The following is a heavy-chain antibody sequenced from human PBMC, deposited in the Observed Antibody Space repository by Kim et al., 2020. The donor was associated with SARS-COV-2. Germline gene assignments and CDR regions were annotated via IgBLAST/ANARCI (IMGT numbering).Heavy chain of an antibody. CDR2: IYHSGST. CDR3: ARTLLNWGVRYFDL. J-gene: IGHJ2*01. D-gene: IGHD7-27*01. Sequence: SETLSLSCAVSGGSISSSNWWSWVRQPPGKGLEWIGEIYHSGSTNYNPSLKSRVTISVDKSKNQFSLKLSSVTAADTAVYYCARTLLNWGVRYFDLWGRGTLVTVSS. CDR1: GGSISSSNW. V-gene: IGHV4-4*02.